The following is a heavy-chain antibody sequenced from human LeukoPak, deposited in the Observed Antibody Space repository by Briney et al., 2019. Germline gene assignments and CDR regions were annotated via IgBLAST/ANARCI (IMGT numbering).Heavy chain of an antibody. D-gene: IGHD3-10*01. J-gene: IGHJ4*02. V-gene: IGHV4-38-2*02. CDR1: GFSISSGYY. CDR2: ISHSGST. Sequence: KPSEILSLTCTVSGFSISSGYYWGWIRQPPGKGLEWIGSISHSGSTYYNPSLKSRVTISLDTSKNQFSLKLSSVTAADTAVYYCARLWFGQFCIDYWGQGTLVTVSS. CDR3: ARLWFGQFCIDY.